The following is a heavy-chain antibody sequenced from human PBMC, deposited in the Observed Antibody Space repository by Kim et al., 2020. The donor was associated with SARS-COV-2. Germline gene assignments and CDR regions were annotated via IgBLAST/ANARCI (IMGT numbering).Heavy chain of an antibody. Sequence: NYYPSLKSRVTVSVDTSKNQSALKLSSVTAADTAVYYCASQLSSGYYIDYWGQGTLVTVSS. J-gene: IGHJ4*02. CDR3: ASQLSSGYYIDY. D-gene: IGHD3-22*01. V-gene: IGHV4-34*01.